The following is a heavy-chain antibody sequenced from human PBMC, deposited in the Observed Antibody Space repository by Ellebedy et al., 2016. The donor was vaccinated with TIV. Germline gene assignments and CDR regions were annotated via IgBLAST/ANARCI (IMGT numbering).Heavy chain of an antibody. CDR1: GFTFSSFS. D-gene: IGHD3-16*01. Sequence: GGSLRLSCAASGFTFSSFSIHWVRQPPSQGLEWLSVISIYVSSTYHADSVKGRFTITRDNSKNTLFLQMNRLISEDTAVYYCAKGTSSGFNYDRVGLEYWGQGTLVTVSS. CDR2: ISIYVSST. J-gene: IGHJ4*02. V-gene: IGHV3-23*01. CDR3: AKGTSSGFNYDRVGLEY.